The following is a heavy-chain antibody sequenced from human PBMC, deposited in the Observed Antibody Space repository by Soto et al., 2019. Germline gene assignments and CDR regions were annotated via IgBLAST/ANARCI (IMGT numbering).Heavy chain of an antibody. Sequence: GGSLRHSCTGSEFSFSTFAIHWVRQVPGKGLEWVAVISYDGNNNNYRDSVKGRFTISRDNSKNTVYLQINSLRAEDAALYYCARDAVPAAGTYWAANWYDPWGQGT. CDR3: ARDAVPAAGTYWAANWYDP. V-gene: IGHV3-30-3*01. CDR2: ISYDGNNN. J-gene: IGHJ5*02. CDR1: EFSFSTFA. D-gene: IGHD6-13*01.